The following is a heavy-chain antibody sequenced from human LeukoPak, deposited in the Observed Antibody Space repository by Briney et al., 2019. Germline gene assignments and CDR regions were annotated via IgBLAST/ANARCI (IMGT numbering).Heavy chain of an antibody. CDR2: IKHSGST. CDR1: GGSFSGYY. V-gene: IGHV4-34*01. J-gene: IGHJ3*02. Sequence: PSETPSLTCAVYGGSFSGYYWSWIRQPPGKGLEWIGGIKHSGSTNYNPSLKSRVTISVDTSKNQFSLKLSSVTAADTAVYYCARERPPYYYGSGSYRAFDIWGQGTMVTVSS. CDR3: ARERPPYYYGSGSYRAFDI. D-gene: IGHD3-10*01.